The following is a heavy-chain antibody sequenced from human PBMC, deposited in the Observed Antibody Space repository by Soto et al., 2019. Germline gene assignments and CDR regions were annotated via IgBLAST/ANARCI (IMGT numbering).Heavy chain of an antibody. CDR3: ARVPPIRGAIDY. J-gene: IGHJ4*02. CDR1: GGSISSYY. V-gene: IGHV4-59*01. Sequence: PSETLSLTCTVSGGSISSYYWSWIRQPPGKGLEWIGYIYYSGSTNYNPSLKSRVTISVDTSKNQFSLKLSSVTAADTAVYYCARVPPIRGAIDYWGQGTLVTVSS. CDR2: IYYSGST. D-gene: IGHD3-10*01.